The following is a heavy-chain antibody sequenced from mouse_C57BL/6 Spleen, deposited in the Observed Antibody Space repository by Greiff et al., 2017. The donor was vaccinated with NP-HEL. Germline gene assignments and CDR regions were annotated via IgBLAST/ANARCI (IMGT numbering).Heavy chain of an antibody. J-gene: IGHJ3*01. CDR2: IDPSDSYT. Sequence: QVQLQQPGAELVRPGTSVKLSCKASGYTFTSYWMHWVKQRPGQGLEWIGVIDPSDSYTNYNQKFKGKATLTVDTSSSTAYMQLSSLTSEDSAVYYCATYSNYCFAYWGQGTLVTVSA. CDR3: ATYSNYCFAY. V-gene: IGHV1-59*01. CDR1: GYTFTSYW. D-gene: IGHD2-5*01.